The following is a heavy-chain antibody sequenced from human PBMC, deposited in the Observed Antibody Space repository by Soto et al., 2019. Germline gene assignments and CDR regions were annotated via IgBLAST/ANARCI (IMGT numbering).Heavy chain of an antibody. D-gene: IGHD5-12*01. V-gene: IGHV3-23*01. CDR1: GFTLTSYA. J-gene: IGHJ4*02. Sequence: LRLSCEASGFTLTSYAMSWVRQAPGKGLEWVSATSGSGDTTYYADSVKGRFTISRDNSEKRLYLQMNSLRAEDTAVYYCAKMVHGGYVSYFDSWGQGTLVTVSS. CDR2: TSGSGDTT. CDR3: AKMVHGGYVSYFDS.